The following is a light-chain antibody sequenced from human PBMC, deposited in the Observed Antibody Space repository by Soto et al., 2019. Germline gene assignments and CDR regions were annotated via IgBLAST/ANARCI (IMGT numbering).Light chain of an antibody. Sequence: DIQMTQSPSTLSASVGDRVTITCRASQSISSWLAWYQQKPGNAPTLLIYNASNLDSGVPSRFSGSGSGTEFTLTISGLQPDDFATYYCQQYNSWPRTFGQGTKVEIK. V-gene: IGKV1-5*03. CDR1: QSISSW. CDR2: NAS. J-gene: IGKJ1*01. CDR3: QQYNSWPRT.